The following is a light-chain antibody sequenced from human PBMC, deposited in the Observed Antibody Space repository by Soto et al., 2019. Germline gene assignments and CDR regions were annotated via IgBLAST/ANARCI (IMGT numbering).Light chain of an antibody. J-gene: IGLJ1*01. Sequence: QSALTQPASVSGTPGQSITISCTGSNSDVGIYDFVSWYQHHPGRAPKLIVSEVSHRPSGVSNRFACSKSGNTASLTISGLQSEDEADYYCISYTSADVRYVSGTRTKVTVL. CDR1: NSDVGIYDF. CDR2: EVS. V-gene: IGLV2-14*01. CDR3: ISYTSADVRYV.